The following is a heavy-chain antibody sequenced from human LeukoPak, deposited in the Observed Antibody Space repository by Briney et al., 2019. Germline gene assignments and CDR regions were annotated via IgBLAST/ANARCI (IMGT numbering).Heavy chain of an antibody. CDR1: GFTFSSYA. CDR3: AKDPPRVDTAMVNNY. Sequence: PEGSLRLSCAASGFTFSSYAMSWVRQAPGKGLEWVSAISGSGGSTYYADSVKGRFTISRDNSKNTLYLQMNSLRAEDTAVYYCAKDPPRVDTAMVNNYWGQGTLVTVSS. D-gene: IGHD5-18*01. CDR2: ISGSGGST. J-gene: IGHJ4*02. V-gene: IGHV3-23*01.